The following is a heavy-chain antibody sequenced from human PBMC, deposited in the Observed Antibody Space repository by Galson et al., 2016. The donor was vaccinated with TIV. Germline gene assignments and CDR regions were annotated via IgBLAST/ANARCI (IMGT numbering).Heavy chain of an antibody. CDR1: GYTIISQN. CDR2: IRAYSGDT. V-gene: IGHV1-18*01. D-gene: IGHD2-2*01. J-gene: IGHJ3*01. Sequence: QSGAEVKKPGASVKVSCKSYGYTIISQNINWVRQAPGRGLEWMGWIRAYSGDTNFAQKVQGRVSMTTDSSTNTAYMELRSLRSDATAVYFCATLHCSSSSCYFGLDAFDVWGQGTKVTVSS. CDR3: ATLHCSSSSCYFGLDAFDV.